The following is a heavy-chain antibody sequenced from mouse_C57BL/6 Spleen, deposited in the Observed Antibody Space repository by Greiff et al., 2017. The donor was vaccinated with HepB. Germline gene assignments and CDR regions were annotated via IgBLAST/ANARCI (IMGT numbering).Heavy chain of an antibody. CDR3: ARNGRDY. V-gene: IGHV5-17*01. Sequence: EVKLMESGGDLVKPGGSLKLSCAASGFTFSDYGMHWVRQAPEKGLEWVAYISSGSSTIYYADTVKGRFTISRDNAKNTLFLQMTSLRSEDTAMYYCARNGRDYWGQGTSVTVSS. D-gene: IGHD4-1*01. CDR2: ISSGSSTI. J-gene: IGHJ4*01. CDR1: GFTFSDYG.